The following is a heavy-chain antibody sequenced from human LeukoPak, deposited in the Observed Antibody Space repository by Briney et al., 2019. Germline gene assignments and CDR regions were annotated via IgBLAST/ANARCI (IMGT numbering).Heavy chain of an antibody. CDR3: ARGSPYYYNSSGLLYYFDY. V-gene: IGHV1-18*01. CDR2: ISAYNGNT. Sequence: GASVKVSCKASGYTFNSYGIGWVRQAPGQGLEWMGWISAYNGNTNYAQKLQGRVTMTTDTSTSTAYMELRSLRSDDTAVYYCARGSPYYYNSSGLLYYFDYWGQGTLVTVSS. J-gene: IGHJ4*02. CDR1: GYTFNSYG. D-gene: IGHD3-22*01.